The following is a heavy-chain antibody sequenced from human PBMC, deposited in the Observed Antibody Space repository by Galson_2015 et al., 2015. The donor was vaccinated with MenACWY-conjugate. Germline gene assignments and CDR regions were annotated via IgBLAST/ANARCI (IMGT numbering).Heavy chain of an antibody. CDR3: AKDRGGNRVRGVIYYFDY. V-gene: IGHV3-23*01. Sequence: SLRLSCAASGFTFSSYAMSWVRQAPGKGLEWVSAISGSGGSTYYADSVKGRFTISRDNSKNTLYLQMNSLRAEDTAVYYCAKDRGGNRVRGVIYYFDYWGQGTLVTVSS. D-gene: IGHD3-10*01. CDR1: GFTFSSYA. CDR2: ISGSGGST. J-gene: IGHJ4*02.